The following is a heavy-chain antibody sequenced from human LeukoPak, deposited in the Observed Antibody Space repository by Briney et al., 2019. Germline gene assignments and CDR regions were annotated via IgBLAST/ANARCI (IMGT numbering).Heavy chain of an antibody. J-gene: IGHJ4*02. CDR2: IYYSGST. D-gene: IGHD3-10*01. V-gene: IGHV4-59*01. CDR1: GGSISSYY. Sequence: SATLSLTCTVSGGSISSYYCSWIRQPPGKRLEWIGYIYYSGSTKYNPSLKSRVTISVDTSKNQFSLKLNSVTAADTAVYYCARGGSLVWFGDLWGQGTLVTVSS. CDR3: ARGGSLVWFGDL.